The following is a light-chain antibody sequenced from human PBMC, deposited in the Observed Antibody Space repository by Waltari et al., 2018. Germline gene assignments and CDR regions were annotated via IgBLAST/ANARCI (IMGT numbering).Light chain of an antibody. CDR3: QQLDTYPLT. CDR2: AAP. J-gene: IGKJ4*01. Sequence: DIQLTQSPSFLSASVGDRVTITCRASQDINSHLAWYQLRAGKAPKFLISAAPTLQSGVPSRFSGSGSVTDFTLTIRSLQPEDFATYYCQQLDTYPLTFGGGTKV. CDR1: QDINSH. V-gene: IGKV1-9*01.